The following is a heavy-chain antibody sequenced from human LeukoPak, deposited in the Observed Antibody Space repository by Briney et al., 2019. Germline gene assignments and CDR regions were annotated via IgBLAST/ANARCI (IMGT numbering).Heavy chain of an antibody. J-gene: IGHJ3*02. V-gene: IGHV3-48*01. CDR1: GFTFSSYS. CDR3: ARDSPYESRFDI. D-gene: IGHD3-3*01. CDR2: ISSSSSSTI. Sequence: GGSLRLSCAASGFTFSSYSMNWVRQAPGKGLEWVSYISSSSSSTIYYADSVKGRFTISRDNAKNSLYLQMNSLRAEDTAVYYCARDSPYESRFDIWGQGTMVTVSS.